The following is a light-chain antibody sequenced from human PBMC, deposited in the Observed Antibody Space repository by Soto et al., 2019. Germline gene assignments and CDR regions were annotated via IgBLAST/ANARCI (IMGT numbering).Light chain of an antibody. V-gene: IGKV3-15*01. J-gene: IGKJ4*01. CDR3: QQYNTWPLT. Sequence: IVMTQSPATLSVSPGERATLSCRASHTVSSNLAWYQQKPGQPPRLLIYGASTRTTAFPARFSGSGSGTEFTLTISSLQSEDFAVYYCQQYNTWPLTFGGGTKVEIK. CDR1: HTVSSN. CDR2: GAS.